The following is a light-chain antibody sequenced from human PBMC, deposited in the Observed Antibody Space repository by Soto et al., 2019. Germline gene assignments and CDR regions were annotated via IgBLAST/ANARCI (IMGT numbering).Light chain of an antibody. CDR1: SSDIGSYNL. V-gene: IGLV2-23*01. Sequence: QSALTQPASVSGPPGQSITTPGTGTSSDIGSYNLVSWYQQHPGKAPKLIIYEGTKRPSGVSNRFSGSKSGNTASLTISGLQAEDEADYHCCSYAGSYVVFGGGTKLTVL. CDR2: EGT. J-gene: IGLJ2*01. CDR3: CSYAGSYVV.